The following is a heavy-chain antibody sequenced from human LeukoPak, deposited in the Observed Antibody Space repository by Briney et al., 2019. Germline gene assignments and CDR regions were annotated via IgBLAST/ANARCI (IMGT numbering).Heavy chain of an antibody. Sequence: GGSLRLSCAASGFTVSTNFMSWVRQAPGKGLEWVSVIYSGSSTYYPDSVKGRFTISRDNSKNTLYLQMNSLRAEDTAVYYCAPLRRGGDFDPWGQGTLVTVSS. CDR3: APLRRGGDFDP. CDR1: GFTVSTNF. J-gene: IGHJ5*02. CDR2: IYSGSST. V-gene: IGHV3-66*01. D-gene: IGHD2-21*02.